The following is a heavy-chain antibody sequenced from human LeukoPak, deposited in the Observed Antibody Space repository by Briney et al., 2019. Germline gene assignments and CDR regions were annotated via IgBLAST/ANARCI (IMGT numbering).Heavy chain of an antibody. CDR2: IKQDGSEK. D-gene: IGHD3-10*01. CDR3: AREGITLVRGRSYYYGMDV. Sequence: GSLRLSCAASGFTFSNYWMSWVRQAPGKGLEWVANIKQDGSEKYYVDSVKGRFTISRDNAKNSLYLQMNSLRAEDTAVYYCAREGITLVRGRSYYYGMDVWGQGTTVTVSS. J-gene: IGHJ6*02. V-gene: IGHV3-7*01. CDR1: GFTFSNYW.